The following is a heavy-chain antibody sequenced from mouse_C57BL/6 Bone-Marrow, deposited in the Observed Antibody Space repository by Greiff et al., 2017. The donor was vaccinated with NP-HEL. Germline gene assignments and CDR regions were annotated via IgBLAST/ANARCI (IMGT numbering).Heavy chain of an antibody. CDR3: ARAGATVAPFAY. CDR2: ISYDGSN. J-gene: IGHJ3*01. CDR1: GYSITSGYY. V-gene: IGHV3-6*01. Sequence: EVQLQQSGPGLVKPSQSLSLTCSVTGYSITSGYYWNWIRQFPGNKLEWMGYISYDGSNNYNPSLKNRISITRDTSKNQFFLKLNSVTTEDTATYYCARAGATVAPFAYWGQGTLVTVSA. D-gene: IGHD1-1*01.